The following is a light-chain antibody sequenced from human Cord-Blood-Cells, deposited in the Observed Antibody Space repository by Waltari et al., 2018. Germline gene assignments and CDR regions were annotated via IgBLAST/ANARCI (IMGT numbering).Light chain of an antibody. CDR2: GAS. CDR1: QSVSSY. J-gene: IGKJ1*01. V-gene: IGKV3-11*01. Sequence: EIVLTQSPATLSLSPGDRATLSCRASQSVSSYLAWYQQKPGQAPRLLIYGASNRATGIPARFSGSGSGTDFTLTISSLEPEDFAVYYCQQRSNWPPWTFGQGTKVEIK. CDR3: QQRSNWPPWT.